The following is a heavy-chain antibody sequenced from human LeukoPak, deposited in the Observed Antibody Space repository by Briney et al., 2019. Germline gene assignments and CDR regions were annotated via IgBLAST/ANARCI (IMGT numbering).Heavy chain of an antibody. CDR1: GDSISSGRNY. CDR2: IYSSGNT. J-gene: IGHJ4*02. Sequence: TSETLSLTCSVSGDSISSGRNYWGWIRQSPGKGLEWIASIYSSGNTHSNPSLKSRVSISVDTSKNQVSLKLYSVTASDAAIYYCARHLSGTTMSHYFDFWGQGTLVTVSS. V-gene: IGHV4-39*01. D-gene: IGHD1-1*01. CDR3: ARHLSGTTMSHYFDF.